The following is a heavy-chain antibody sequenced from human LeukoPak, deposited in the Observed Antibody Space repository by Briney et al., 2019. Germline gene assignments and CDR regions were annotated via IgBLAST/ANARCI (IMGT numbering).Heavy chain of an antibody. D-gene: IGHD2/OR15-2a*01. J-gene: IGHJ3*02. CDR1: GFDFSNRG. V-gene: IGHV3-23*01. CDR2: VSTNGLST. Sequence: GGSLRLSCAAAGFDFSNRGMSWVRQAPGKGLEWVSTVSTNGLSTYYTESVKGRFTISRDNSKKTLFLQMNSLKAEDTAVYFCAKHISTSPADAYDIWGQGTMVTVSS. CDR3: AKHISTSPADAYDI.